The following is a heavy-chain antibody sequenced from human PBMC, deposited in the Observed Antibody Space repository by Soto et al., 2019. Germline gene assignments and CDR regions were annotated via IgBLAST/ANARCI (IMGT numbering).Heavy chain of an antibody. V-gene: IGHV3-30-3*01. CDR3: ARDRVVNAFWYHYGMDV. CDR2: ISYDGSNK. Sequence: QVQVVESGGGVVQPGRSLRLSCVASGFTFSSYATHWVRQAPGKGLEWVALISYDGSNKYYADSVKGRFTISRDNSKNTLYLQMNSLRPEDTAVYYCARDRVVNAFWYHYGMDVWGQGTTVTVSS. D-gene: IGHD2-15*01. J-gene: IGHJ6*02. CDR1: GFTFSSYA.